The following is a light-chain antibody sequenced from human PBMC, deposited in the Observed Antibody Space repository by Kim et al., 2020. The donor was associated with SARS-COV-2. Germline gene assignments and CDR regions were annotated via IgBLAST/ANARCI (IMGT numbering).Light chain of an antibody. CDR2: KDT. Sequence: SYELTQPSSVSVSPGQTARITCSGDVLAKKYARWFQQKPGQAPILLIYKDTERPSWIPERFSGSSSGTTVTLTISGAQVEDEADYYCYSAADNKRVFGGGTQLTVL. CDR3: YSAADNKRV. J-gene: IGLJ3*02. V-gene: IGLV3-27*01. CDR1: VLAKKY.